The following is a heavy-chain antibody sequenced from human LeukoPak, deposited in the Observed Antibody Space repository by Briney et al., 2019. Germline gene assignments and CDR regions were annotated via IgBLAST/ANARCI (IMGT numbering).Heavy chain of an antibody. J-gene: IGHJ4*02. CDR1: GFTFSSDA. D-gene: IGHD2-2*01. Sequence: GGSLRLPCAASGFTFSSDAMSWVRQAPGEGLEWVSSLDESGSATYYADSVKGRFTISRDNSKNTLYLQMDSLRAEDTAVYYCAKKGSLVSPGNYFDYWGQGTLVTVSS. CDR3: AKKGSLVSPGNYFDY. V-gene: IGHV3-23*05. CDR2: LDESGSAT.